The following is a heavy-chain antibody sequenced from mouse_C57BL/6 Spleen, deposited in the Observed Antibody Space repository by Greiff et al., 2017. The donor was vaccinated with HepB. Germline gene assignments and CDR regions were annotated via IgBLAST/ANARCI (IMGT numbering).Heavy chain of an antibody. D-gene: IGHD1-1*01. CDR1: GFTFSSYT. J-gene: IGHJ4*01. V-gene: IGHV5-9*01. CDR2: ISGGGGNT. CDR3: ARLRLLRDYYAMDY. Sequence: EVMLVESGGGLVKPGGSLKLSCAASGFTFSSYTMSWVRQTPEKRLEWVATISGGGGNTYYPDSVKGRFTISRDNAKNTLYLQMSSLRSEDTALYYCARLRLLRDYYAMDYWGQGTSVTVSS.